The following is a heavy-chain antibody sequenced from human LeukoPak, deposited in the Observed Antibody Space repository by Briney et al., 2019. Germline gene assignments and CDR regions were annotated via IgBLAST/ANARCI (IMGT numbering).Heavy chain of an antibody. J-gene: IGHJ4*02. CDR3: ARTRIAAAGTIDY. V-gene: IGHV4-39*07. CDR2: IYYSGST. CDR1: GGSISRSGYY. Sequence: KASETLSLTCTVSGGSISRSGYYWGWFRQPPGKGLEWIGSIYYSGSTYYNPSLKSRVTISVDTSKNQFSLKLSSVTAADTAVYYCARTRIAAAGTIDYWGQGTLVTVSS. D-gene: IGHD6-13*01.